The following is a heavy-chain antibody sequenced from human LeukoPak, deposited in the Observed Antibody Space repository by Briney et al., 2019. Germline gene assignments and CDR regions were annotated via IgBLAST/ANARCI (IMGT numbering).Heavy chain of an antibody. Sequence: SETLSLTCAVYGGSFSGYYWSWIRQPPGKGLEWIGEINHSGSTNYNPSLKSRATISVDTSTNQFSLKLSSVTAADTAVYYCARRDYGDYARSFDYWGQGTLVTVSS. J-gene: IGHJ4*02. CDR3: ARRDYGDYARSFDY. V-gene: IGHV4-34*01. CDR1: GGSFSGYY. CDR2: INHSGST. D-gene: IGHD4-17*01.